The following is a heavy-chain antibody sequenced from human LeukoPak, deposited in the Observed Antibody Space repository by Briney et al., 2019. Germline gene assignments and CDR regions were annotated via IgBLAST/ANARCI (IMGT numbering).Heavy chain of an antibody. CDR2: LDPEDGET. CDR1: GYTLTQLS. D-gene: IGHD3-22*01. V-gene: IGHV1-24*01. J-gene: IGHJ4*02. Sequence: ASVKVSCKVSGYTLTQLSMHWVRQAPGKGLGWMGGLDPEDGETIYAQKFQGRVTMTEDTSTDTAYMDLTSLRSEDTAVYYCATNSGHSSGYYYYWGQGTLVTVSS. CDR3: ATNSGHSSGYYYY.